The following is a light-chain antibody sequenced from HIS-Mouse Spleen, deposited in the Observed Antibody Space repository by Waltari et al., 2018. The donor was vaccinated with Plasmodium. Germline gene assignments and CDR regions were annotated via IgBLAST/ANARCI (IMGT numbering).Light chain of an antibody. CDR3: AAWDDSLSGWV. J-gene: IGLJ3*02. V-gene: IGLV1-47*01. CDR2: RNN. Sequence: QSVLTQPPSASGTPGQRVTTSSPGGSSNIGSNYGSSYHQPPGPAPKLLIYRNNQRPSGVPDRFSGSKSGTSASLAISGLRSEDEADYYCAAWDDSLSGWVFGGGTKLTVL. CDR1: SSNIGSNY.